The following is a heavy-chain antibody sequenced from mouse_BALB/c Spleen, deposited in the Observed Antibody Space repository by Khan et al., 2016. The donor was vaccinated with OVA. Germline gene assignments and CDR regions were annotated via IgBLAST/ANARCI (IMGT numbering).Heavy chain of an antibody. CDR2: IYPGDGDT. Sequence: VQLQESGAELARPGASVKLSCKASGYTFTSYWMQWVKQRPGQGLEWIGAIYPGDGDTRYTQKFKGKATLTADKSSSTAYMQLSSLASEDSAVFYSASGNYYGPFAYWGQGTLVTVSA. CDR3: ASGNYYGPFAY. CDR1: GYTFTSYW. V-gene: IGHV1-87*01. J-gene: IGHJ3*01. D-gene: IGHD1-1*01.